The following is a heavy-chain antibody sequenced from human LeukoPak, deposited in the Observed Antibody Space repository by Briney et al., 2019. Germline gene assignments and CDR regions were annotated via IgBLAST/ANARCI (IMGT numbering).Heavy chain of an antibody. V-gene: IGHV3-48*02. Sequence: AGGSLRLSCAAAGFTFSSYSLNWVRQAPGKGLEWVSYISSSNSRTIYYADSVKGRFAISRDNAKNSVYLQMNSLRDEDTAVYYCARAGSGWYFDYWGQGTLVAVSS. D-gene: IGHD6-19*01. J-gene: IGHJ4*02. CDR2: ISSSNSRTI. CDR1: GFTFSSYS. CDR3: ARAGSGWYFDY.